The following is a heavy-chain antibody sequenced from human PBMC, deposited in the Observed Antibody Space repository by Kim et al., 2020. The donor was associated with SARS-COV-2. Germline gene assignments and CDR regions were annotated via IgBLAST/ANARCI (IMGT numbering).Heavy chain of an antibody. D-gene: IGHD4-4*01. J-gene: IGHJ6*01. V-gene: IGHV4-59*11. CDR1: GDSIGSHY. Sequence: SETLSLTCTVSGDSIGSHYWTWIRQPPGKGLEWIGYVSYSGNTNYNPSLESRVTISVDTSKRQVSLKLTSVTAADTAVYYCTRESSDYTYYYYYGMDVWG. CDR2: VSYSGNT. CDR3: TRESSDYTYYYYYGMDV.